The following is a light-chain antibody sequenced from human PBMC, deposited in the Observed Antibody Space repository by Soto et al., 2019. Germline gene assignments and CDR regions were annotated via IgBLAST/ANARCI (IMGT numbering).Light chain of an antibody. CDR2: GAS. V-gene: IGKV3-20*01. CDR3: QQYGSSGT. Sequence: ESVLTQSPATLSLSPGERATLSCRASQSVSSYLAWYQQKPGQAPRLLIYGASNRATGIPDRFSGSGSGTDFTLTISRLEPEDFAVYYCQQYGSSGTFGQGTKVAIK. CDR1: QSVSSY. J-gene: IGKJ1*01.